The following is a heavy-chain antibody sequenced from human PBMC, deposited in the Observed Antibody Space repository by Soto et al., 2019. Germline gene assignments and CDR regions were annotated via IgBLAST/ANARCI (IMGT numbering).Heavy chain of an antibody. J-gene: IGHJ3*02. CDR3: ARDYYDSSGPMPGAFDI. CDR1: GGSISSGDYY. Sequence: SETLSLTCTVSGGSISSGDYYWSWIRQPPGKGLEWIGYTYYSGSTYYNPSLKSRVTISVDTSKNQFSLKLSSVTAADTAVYYCARDYYDSSGPMPGAFDIWGQGTMVTVSS. D-gene: IGHD3-22*01. V-gene: IGHV4-30-4*01. CDR2: TYYSGST.